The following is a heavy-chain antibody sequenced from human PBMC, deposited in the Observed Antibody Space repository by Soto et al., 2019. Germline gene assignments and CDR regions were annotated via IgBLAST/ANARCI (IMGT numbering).Heavy chain of an antibody. CDR1: GGTFSSYA. D-gene: IGHD3-3*01. CDR2: INPIFGTA. J-gene: IGHJ6*03. Sequence: ASVKVSCKASGGTFSSYAISWVRQAPGQGLEWMGGINPIFGTANYAQKFQGRVTITADESTSTAYMELSSLRSEDTAVYYCARRVLYYDFWSGYYLDYYYMDVWGKGTTVTVSS. V-gene: IGHV1-69*13. CDR3: ARRVLYYDFWSGYYLDYYYMDV.